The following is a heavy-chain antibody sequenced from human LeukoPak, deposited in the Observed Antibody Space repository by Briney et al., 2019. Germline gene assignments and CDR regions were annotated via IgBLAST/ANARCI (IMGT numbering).Heavy chain of an antibody. Sequence: GASVKVSCKASGYTFTKYAMNWVQQAPGQGLEWMGWINTNTGNPTYAQGFTGRFVFSLDTSVSTAYLQISSLKAEDTAVYYCARGHVVVVAVKYFGMDVWGKGTTVTVSS. CDR2: INTNTGNP. J-gene: IGHJ6*04. V-gene: IGHV7-4-1*02. CDR3: ARGHVVVVAVKYFGMDV. CDR1: GYTFTKYA. D-gene: IGHD2-15*01.